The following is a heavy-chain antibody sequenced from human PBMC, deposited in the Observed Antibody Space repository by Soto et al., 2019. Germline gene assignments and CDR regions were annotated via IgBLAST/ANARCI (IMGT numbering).Heavy chain of an antibody. CDR3: ASTPRRGYSYGIDY. Sequence: QVQLQESGPGLVKPSQTLSLTCNVSGASISSGTSYWTWIRQHPGEGLESIGHIYFTGATYSNPSLRSRLTMSVDTSKNQFSLKLTSVTAADTATYYCASTPRRGYSYGIDYWGQGTLVTVSS. D-gene: IGHD2-21*02. CDR1: GASISSGTSY. J-gene: IGHJ4*02. V-gene: IGHV4-31*03. CDR2: IYFTGAT.